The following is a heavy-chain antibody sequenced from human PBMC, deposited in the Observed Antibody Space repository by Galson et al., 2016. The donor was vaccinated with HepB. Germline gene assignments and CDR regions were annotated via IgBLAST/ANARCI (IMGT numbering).Heavy chain of an antibody. CDR1: GFSLRNGGVC. D-gene: IGHD4-17*01. CDR2: IDWNDNK. V-gene: IGHV2-70*12. CDR3: AHTGPPRTDDDYRPWSFDL. J-gene: IGHJ2*01. Sequence: PALVKPPQTLTLTCTFSGFSLRNGGVCVGWIRQPPGKALEWLALIDWNDNKYYSVSLRTRLTISKDTSKNQVVLTMTNMDPVDTATYYCAHTGPPRTDDDYRPWSFDLWGRGTLVTVSS.